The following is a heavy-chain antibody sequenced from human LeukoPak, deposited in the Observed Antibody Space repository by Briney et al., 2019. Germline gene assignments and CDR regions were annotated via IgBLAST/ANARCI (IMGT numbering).Heavy chain of an antibody. CDR2: INNRVRT. V-gene: IGHV4-34*01. Sequence: PSETLSLTCAGYGGSFSGYYWSWIRQPPGKGLEWMGEINNRVRTNYNTSCKSRVTMSVDTSKKQFSLKLSSVTAADTAVYYCASRGHYDILTGYHNHFDYWGQGTLVTVSS. CDR1: GGSFSGYY. D-gene: IGHD3-9*01. CDR3: ASRGHYDILTGYHNHFDY. J-gene: IGHJ4*02.